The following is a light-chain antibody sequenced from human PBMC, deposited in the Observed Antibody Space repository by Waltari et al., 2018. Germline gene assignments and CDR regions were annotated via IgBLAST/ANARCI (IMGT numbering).Light chain of an antibody. Sequence: DIVMTQSPDSLAVSLGERATIHCKSTQSVLFSSNSKNYLAWYQQKPGHPPKLLIYWASTRESGVPDRFSGSGSGTDFTLTISSLQAEDVAVYYCQQFYTTPPTFGQGTKVEIK. CDR1: QSVLFSSNSKNY. J-gene: IGKJ1*01. V-gene: IGKV4-1*01. CDR3: QQFYTTPPT. CDR2: WAS.